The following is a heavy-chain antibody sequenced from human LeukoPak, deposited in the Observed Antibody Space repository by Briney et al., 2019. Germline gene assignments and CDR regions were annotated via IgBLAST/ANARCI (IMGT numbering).Heavy chain of an antibody. J-gene: IGHJ6*02. CDR1: GFTVSSNY. D-gene: IGHD4-23*01. Sequence: GGSLRLSCAASGFTVSSNYMSWVRQAPGKGLEWVSVIYSGGSTYYADSVKGRFTISRDNSKNTLNLQMNSLRAEDTAVYYCASDYGGNLYGMDVWGQGTTVTVSS. CDR3: ASDYGGNLYGMDV. V-gene: IGHV3-66*01. CDR2: IYSGGST.